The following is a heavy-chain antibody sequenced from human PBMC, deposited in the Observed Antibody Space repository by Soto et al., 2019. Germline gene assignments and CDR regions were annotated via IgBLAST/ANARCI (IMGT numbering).Heavy chain of an antibody. D-gene: IGHD6-6*01. V-gene: IGHV3-23*01. CDR3: ATVHSTSRSFDY. Sequence: GESLRLSCAASGFTFSMSAMTWVRQAPGKGLEWVSTTGLNGRTTYYADSVKGRFTVSRDNSKNTLDLHMSSLRAEDTAVYYCATVHSTSRSFDYWGQGTLVTVSS. J-gene: IGHJ4*02. CDR2: TGLNGRTT. CDR1: GFTFSMSA.